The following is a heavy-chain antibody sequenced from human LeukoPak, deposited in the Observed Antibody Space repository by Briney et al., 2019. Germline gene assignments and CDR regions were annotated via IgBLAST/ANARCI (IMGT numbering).Heavy chain of an antibody. V-gene: IGHV1-2*02. CDR2: INPNSGGT. Sequence: ASVQVSCKASGYTFTGYYMHWVRQAPGQGLEWMGWINPNSGGTNYAQKFQGRVTMTRDTSISTAYMELGRLRSDDTAVYYCARDPPRSIAVAGSGQDYWGQGTLVTVSS. D-gene: IGHD6-19*01. CDR3: ARDPPRSIAVAGSGQDY. CDR1: GYTFTGYY. J-gene: IGHJ4*02.